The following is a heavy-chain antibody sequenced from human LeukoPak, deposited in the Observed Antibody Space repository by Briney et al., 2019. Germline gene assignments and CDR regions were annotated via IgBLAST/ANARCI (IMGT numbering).Heavy chain of an antibody. CDR3: ARGSAYDWFDY. D-gene: IGHD5-12*01. J-gene: IGHJ4*02. V-gene: IGHV4-30-4*01. CDR2: IYYGGST. Sequence: SETLSLTCTVSGGSISSGDYYCNWIRQPPGKGLEWIGYIYYGGSTSYNPSLKSQVTISVDTSKNQFSLKLTSVTAADTAVYYCARGSAYDWFDYWGQGTLVTVSS. CDR1: GGSISSGDYY.